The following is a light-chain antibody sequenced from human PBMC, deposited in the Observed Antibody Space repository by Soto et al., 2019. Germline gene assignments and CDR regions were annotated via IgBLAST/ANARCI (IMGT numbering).Light chain of an antibody. V-gene: IGKV1-5*01. CDR3: QHTTDFT. Sequence: DIQMTQSPSTLAPSVVDTVTMTCRSSSKWLAWYQKKPGKAPKLLIYDVSNLERGVPPRFSGSTSGAESTLTITGLQPDDLGTYYCQHTTDFTFGQGTKVDIK. J-gene: IGKJ2*01. CDR1: SSKW. CDR2: DVS.